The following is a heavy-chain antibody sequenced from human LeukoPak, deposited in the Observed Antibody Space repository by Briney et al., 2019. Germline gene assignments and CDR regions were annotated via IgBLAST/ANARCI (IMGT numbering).Heavy chain of an antibody. D-gene: IGHD2-15*01. Sequence: GGSLRLSCAASGFTFSSSAMSWVRQAPGKGLEWASAISNNGGYTYYADSVQGRFTISRDNSKSTLCLQMNSLRAEDTAVYYCAKQLGYCSDGSCYFPYWGQGTLVTVSS. V-gene: IGHV3-23*01. J-gene: IGHJ4*02. CDR2: ISNNGGYT. CDR3: AKQLGYCSDGSCYFPY. CDR1: GFTFSSSA.